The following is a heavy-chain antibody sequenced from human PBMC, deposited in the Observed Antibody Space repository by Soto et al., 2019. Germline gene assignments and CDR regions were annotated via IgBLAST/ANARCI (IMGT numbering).Heavy chain of an antibody. V-gene: IGHV4-39*01. Sequence: PSETLSLTCSVSGGSIFSSDYYWGWIRQAPGKGLEWIGSMSYSGSTLHNPSLRSRVTMSVDTPKSQFSLKLTSVTATDTALYYCTRLVVFATSEYVVFDHWGQGSLVTVSA. CDR3: TRLVVFATSEYVVFDH. D-gene: IGHD2-21*01. CDR2: MSYSGST. J-gene: IGHJ4*02. CDR1: GGSIFSSDYY.